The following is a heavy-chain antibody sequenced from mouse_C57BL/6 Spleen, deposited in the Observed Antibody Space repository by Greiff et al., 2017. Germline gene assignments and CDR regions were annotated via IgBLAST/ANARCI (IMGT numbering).Heavy chain of an antibody. CDR1: GYSITSGYD. J-gene: IGHJ1*03. CDR2: ISYSGST. Sequence: EVQLKESGPGMVKPSQSLSLTCTVTGYSITSGYDWHWIRHFPGNKLEWMGYISYSGSTNYNPSLKSRISITHDTSKNHFFLKLNSVTTEDTATYYCARDTITTGAKWYFDVWGTGTSVTVSS. V-gene: IGHV3-1*01. D-gene: IGHD1-1*01. CDR3: ARDTITTGAKWYFDV.